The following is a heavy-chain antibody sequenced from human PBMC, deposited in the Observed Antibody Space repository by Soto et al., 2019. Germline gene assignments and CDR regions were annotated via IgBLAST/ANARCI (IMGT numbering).Heavy chain of an antibody. D-gene: IGHD5-12*01. J-gene: IGHJ4*02. CDR2: ISGSGGST. Sequence: VWSLRHSCSASLFTFSSYAMSLVRQTPCKGLELVSAISGSGGSTYYADSVKGRFTISRDNSKNTLYLQMNSLRAEDTAVYYCAKDLADIVATIEGYWGQGTLVTVSS. V-gene: IGHV3-23*01. CDR3: AKDLADIVATIEGY. CDR1: LFTFSSYA.